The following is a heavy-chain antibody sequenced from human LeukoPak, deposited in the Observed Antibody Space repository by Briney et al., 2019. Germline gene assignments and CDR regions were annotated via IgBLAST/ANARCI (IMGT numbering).Heavy chain of an antibody. Sequence: SETLSLTCTVSGGSISSYFWSWIRQPPGKGLEWIGNIYYSGSTNYNPSLKSRVTMSVDTSKNQFSLKLSSVTAADTAVYYCARAGYYGSGSWGQGTLVTVSS. D-gene: IGHD3-10*01. V-gene: IGHV4-59*08. CDR1: GGSISSYF. CDR3: ARAGYYGSGS. CDR2: IYYSGST. J-gene: IGHJ4*02.